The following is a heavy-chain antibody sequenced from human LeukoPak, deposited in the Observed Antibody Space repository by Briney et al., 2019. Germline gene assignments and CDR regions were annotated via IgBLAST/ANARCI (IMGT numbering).Heavy chain of an antibody. J-gene: IGHJ4*02. V-gene: IGHV3-11*01. CDR2: ISSSGSTI. CDR1: GFTFSDYY. D-gene: IGHD6-19*01. Sequence: GGSLRLSCAASGFTFSDYYMSWIRQAPGKGLEWVSYISSSGSTIYYADSVKGRFTISRDNSKNTMFLQMNSLRADDTAVYYCAKELSGGWPFDYWGQGALVTVS. CDR3: AKELSGGWPFDY.